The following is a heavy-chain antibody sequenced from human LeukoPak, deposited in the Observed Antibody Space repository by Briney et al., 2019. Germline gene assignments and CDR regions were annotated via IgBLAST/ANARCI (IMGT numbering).Heavy chain of an antibody. Sequence: TSETLSLTCTVSGGSFSTYYWSWIRQPAGKGLEWIGHIYTSGATNYNPSLKSRVTMSIDTPKNQFSLKLSSVTAADTAVYYCARDAKYYYGSRTYFFFEYWGQGTLLTVSS. J-gene: IGHJ4*02. CDR1: GGSFSTYY. V-gene: IGHV4-4*07. CDR3: ARDAKYYYGSRTYFFFEY. D-gene: IGHD3-10*01. CDR2: IYTSGAT.